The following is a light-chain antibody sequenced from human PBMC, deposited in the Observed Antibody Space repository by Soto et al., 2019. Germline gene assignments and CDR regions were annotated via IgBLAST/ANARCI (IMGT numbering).Light chain of an antibody. J-gene: IGKJ1*01. CDR1: QAVNTR. CDR2: DAS. Sequence: EIVLTQSPATLSSFPGDRVTLSCRASQAVNTRLAWYQHKPGQAPRLLIYDASNRATGIPIRFSGSGSGTDFTLTISSLDPEDFAVYYCQQRSNWPGTFGQGTKVDIK. CDR3: QQRSNWPGT. V-gene: IGKV3-11*01.